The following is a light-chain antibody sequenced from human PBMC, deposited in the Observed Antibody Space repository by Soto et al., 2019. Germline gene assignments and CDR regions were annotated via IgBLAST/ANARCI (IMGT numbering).Light chain of an antibody. Sequence: DIVMTQSPATLSVAPGERVPLSCRASQGVSRKLAWYQHKPGQAPRLLISGASTGATGIPARFSGSGSGTEFTLTISSLQSEDCAIYYCQQYHTWPITFGGGTKVDIK. J-gene: IGKJ4*01. CDR1: QGVSRK. V-gene: IGKV3-15*01. CDR3: QQYHTWPIT. CDR2: GAS.